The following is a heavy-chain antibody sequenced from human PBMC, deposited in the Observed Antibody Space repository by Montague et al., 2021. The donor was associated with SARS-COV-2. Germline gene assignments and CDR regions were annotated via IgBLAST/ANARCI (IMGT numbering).Heavy chain of an antibody. Sequence: CAISGDSVSSNSATWNWIRQSPSRGLELLGRTYYRSMWKSDYAXXXKSRKAINPDTSKNQFSLQLSSVTPEDTALYYCVRGIEAAGSYDYWGQGTLVTVSS. CDR2: TYYRSMWKS. J-gene: IGHJ4*02. V-gene: IGHV6-1*01. CDR3: VRGIEAAGSYDY. CDR1: GDSVSSNSAT. D-gene: IGHD6-13*01.